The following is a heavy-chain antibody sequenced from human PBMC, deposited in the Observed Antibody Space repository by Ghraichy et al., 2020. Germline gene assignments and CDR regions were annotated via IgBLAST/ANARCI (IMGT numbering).Heavy chain of an antibody. CDR2: ISSSSSYI. V-gene: IGHV3-21*01. J-gene: IGHJ4*02. Sequence: LSLTCAASGFTFSSYSMNWVRQAPGKGLEWVSSISSSSSYIYYADSVKGRFTISRDNAKNSLYLQMNSLRAEDTAVYYCARDPYYCSSTSCYVFDYWGQGTLVTVSS. D-gene: IGHD2-2*01. CDR1: GFTFSSYS. CDR3: ARDPYYCSSTSCYVFDY.